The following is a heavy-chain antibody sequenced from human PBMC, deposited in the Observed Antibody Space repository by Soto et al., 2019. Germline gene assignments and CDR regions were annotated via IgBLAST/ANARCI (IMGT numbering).Heavy chain of an antibody. V-gene: IGHV4-4*02. CDR2: IYHSGST. Sequence: PSETLSLTCAVSSGSISSSNWWSWVRQPPGKGLEWIGEIYHSGSTNYNPSLKSRVTISVDKSKNQFSLKLSSVTAADTAVYYCASWTTELPDGQFDPWGQGILVTVSS. CDR3: ASWTTELPDGQFDP. J-gene: IGHJ5*02. D-gene: IGHD1-7*01. CDR1: SGSISSSNW.